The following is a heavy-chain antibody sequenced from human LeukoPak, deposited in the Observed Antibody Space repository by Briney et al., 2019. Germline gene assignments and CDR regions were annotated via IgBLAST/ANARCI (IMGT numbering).Heavy chain of an antibody. CDR1: GGSISSGSYY. CDR2: IYTSGST. D-gene: IGHD3-10*02. V-gene: IGHV4-61*02. J-gene: IGHJ5*02. CDR3: ARDVRGELWGSRRVYWFDP. Sequence: PSETLSLTCTVSGGSISSGSYYWSWIRQPAGKGLEWIGRIYTSGSTSYNPSLKSRVTISVDTSKNQFSLKLSSVTAADTAVYYCARDVRGELWGSRRVYWFDPWGQGTLVTVSS.